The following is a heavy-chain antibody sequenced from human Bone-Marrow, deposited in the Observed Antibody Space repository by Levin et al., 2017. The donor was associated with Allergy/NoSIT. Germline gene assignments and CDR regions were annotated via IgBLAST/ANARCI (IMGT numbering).Heavy chain of an antibody. V-gene: IGHV3-21*01. CDR2: LPNRSSYI. CDR3: ARAALQVLMVYAEDYYAMDV. CDR1: FFTFCIFI. D-gene: IGHD2-8*01. Sequence: GGSLLLSFSSSFFTFCIFIFYFFLFLSFPFLSFVSSLPNRSSYIYYADSVKGRFAISRDNAKNSLYLQMNSLRAEDTAVYYCARAALQVLMVYAEDYYAMDVWGQGTTVTVSS. J-gene: IGHJ6*02.